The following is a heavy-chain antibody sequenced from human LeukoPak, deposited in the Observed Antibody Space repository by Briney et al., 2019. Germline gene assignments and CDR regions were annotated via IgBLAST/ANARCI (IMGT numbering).Heavy chain of an antibody. CDR1: GFTVSSNY. Sequence: GGSLRLSCAASGFTVSSNYMSWVRQAPGKGLEWVSGINWNGGSTGYADSVKGRFTISRDNAKNSLYLQMNSLRAEDTALYYCAREVATYMDVWGKGTTVTVSS. D-gene: IGHD5-12*01. J-gene: IGHJ6*03. CDR3: AREVATYMDV. CDR2: INWNGGST. V-gene: IGHV3-20*04.